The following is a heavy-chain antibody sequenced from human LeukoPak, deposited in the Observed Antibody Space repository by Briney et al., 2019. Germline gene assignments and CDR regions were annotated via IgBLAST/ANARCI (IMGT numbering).Heavy chain of an antibody. CDR2: ISWNSGSI. V-gene: IGHV3-9*01. Sequence: GGSLRLSRAASGFTFADYAMHAVRQAPGEGLEWVSGISWNSGSIGYADSVKGRFTISRDNAKNSLYLQMNSLRAEDTALYYCAKDDKVVGYYYYYMDVWGKGTTVTVSS. D-gene: IGHD2-15*01. J-gene: IGHJ6*03. CDR1: GFTFADYA. CDR3: AKDDKVVGYYYYYMDV.